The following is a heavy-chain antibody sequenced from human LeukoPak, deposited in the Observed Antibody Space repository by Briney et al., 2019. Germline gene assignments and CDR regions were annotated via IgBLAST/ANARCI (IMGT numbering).Heavy chain of an antibody. V-gene: IGHV3-33*01. Sequence: PGRSLRLSCAASGFTFSSYGMHWVRQASGKGLEWVAVIWYDGSNKYYADSVKGRFTISRDNSKNTLYLQMNSLRAEDTAVYYCARDQRRITMVRGGYYFDYWGQGTLVTVSS. D-gene: IGHD3-10*01. CDR3: ARDQRRITMVRGGYYFDY. J-gene: IGHJ4*02. CDR2: IWYDGSNK. CDR1: GFTFSSYG.